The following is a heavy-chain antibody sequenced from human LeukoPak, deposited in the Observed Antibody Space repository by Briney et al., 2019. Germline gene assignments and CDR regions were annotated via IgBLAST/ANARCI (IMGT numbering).Heavy chain of an antibody. J-gene: IGHJ4*02. D-gene: IGHD3-10*01. CDR3: ARVHGSGSYPRAFDY. Sequence: ASVKVSCKASGYTFTSYYMHWVRQAPGQGLEWMGIINPSGGSTSYAQKFQGRVTMTRDTSISTAYMELSRLRSDDTAVYYCARVHGSGSYPRAFDYWGQGTLVTVSS. CDR1: GYTFTSYY. CDR2: INPSGGST. V-gene: IGHV1-46*01.